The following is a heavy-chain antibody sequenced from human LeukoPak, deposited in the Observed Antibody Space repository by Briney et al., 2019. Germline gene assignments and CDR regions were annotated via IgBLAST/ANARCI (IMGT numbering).Heavy chain of an antibody. V-gene: IGHV1-46*01. CDR3: ARVGERRNYYYGMDV. D-gene: IGHD3-16*01. J-gene: IGHJ6*02. Sequence: ASVKVSCKASGYTFTGYYMHWVRQAPGQGLEWMGIINPSGGSTSYAQKFQGRVTMTRDTSTSTVYMELSSLRSEDTAVYYCARVGERRNYYYGMDVWGQGTTVTVFS. CDR2: INPSGGST. CDR1: GYTFTGYY.